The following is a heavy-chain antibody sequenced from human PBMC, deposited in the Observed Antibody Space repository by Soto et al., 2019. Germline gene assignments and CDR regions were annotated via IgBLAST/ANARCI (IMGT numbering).Heavy chain of an antibody. J-gene: IGHJ4*02. CDR1: GYTFTGYY. D-gene: IGHD3-10*01. V-gene: IGHV1-2*04. CDR2: INPNSGGT. CDR3: ARDARGDEAPMDY. Sequence: ASVKVSCKASGYTFTGYYMHWVRQAPGQGLEWMGWINPNSGGTNYAQKFQGWVTMTRDTSISTAYMELSRLRSDDTSVYYCARDARGDEAPMDYWGQGTLVTVSS.